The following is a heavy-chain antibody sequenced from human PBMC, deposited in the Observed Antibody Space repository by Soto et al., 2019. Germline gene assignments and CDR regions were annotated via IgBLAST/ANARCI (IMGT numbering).Heavy chain of an antibody. CDR2: ISSSSSTI. CDR3: ARDPGAPGTHDAFDI. D-gene: IGHD1-1*01. V-gene: IGHV3-48*02. J-gene: IGHJ3*02. Sequence: GGSLRLSCAASGFTFSSYSMNWVRQAPGKGLEWVSYISSSSSTIYYADSVKGRFTISRDNAKNSLYLQMNSLRDEDTAVYYCARDPGAPGTHDAFDIWGQGTMVTVSS. CDR1: GFTFSSYS.